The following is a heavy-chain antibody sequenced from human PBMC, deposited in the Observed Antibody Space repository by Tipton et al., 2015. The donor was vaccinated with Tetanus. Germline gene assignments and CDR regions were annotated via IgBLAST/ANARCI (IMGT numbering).Heavy chain of an antibody. CDR1: GGSISTYH. Sequence: TLSLTCTVSGGSISTYHWNWIRQSPGKGLEWIGYVDYFGSTKINPSLKSRVTLSVDTSKNQFSMQLNSVTAADTAVYHCARRLKVGIAGVSVASWGRRTRVSVPS. J-gene: IGHJ4*02. CDR2: VDYFGST. D-gene: IGHD1-26*01. CDR3: ARRLKVGIAGVSVAS. V-gene: IGHV4-59*08.